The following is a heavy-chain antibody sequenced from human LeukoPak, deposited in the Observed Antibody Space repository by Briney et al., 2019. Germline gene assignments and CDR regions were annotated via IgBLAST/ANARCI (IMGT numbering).Heavy chain of an antibody. CDR2: ISWNSGSI. J-gene: IGHJ3*02. V-gene: IGHV3-9*01. Sequence: PGGSLRLSCAASGFTFDDYAMHWVRQAPGKGLEWVSGISWNSGSIGYADSVKGRFTISRDNAKNSLYLQMNSLRAEDTALYYCARVADLWFGESHDAFDIWGQGTMVTVSS. CDR3: ARVADLWFGESHDAFDI. D-gene: IGHD3-10*01. CDR1: GFTFDDYA.